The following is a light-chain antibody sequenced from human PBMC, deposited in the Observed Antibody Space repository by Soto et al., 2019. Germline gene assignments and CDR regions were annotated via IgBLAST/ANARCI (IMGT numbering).Light chain of an antibody. J-gene: IGKJ3*01. V-gene: IGKV3-20*01. Sequence: EIVLTQSPGTLSLSPGERATLSCRAGQSVSSNYLAWYQQKPGQAPRLLVYGASIRATGIPDRFSGSGSGTDLTLTISRVEPEDCAVYYCQHYGSSPFTFGPGTRVDIK. CDR1: QSVSSNY. CDR3: QHYGSSPFT. CDR2: GAS.